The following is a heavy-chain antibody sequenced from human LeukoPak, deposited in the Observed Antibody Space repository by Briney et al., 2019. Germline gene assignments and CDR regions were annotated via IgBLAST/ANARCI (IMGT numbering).Heavy chain of an antibody. CDR1: GFTFSSYA. CDR2: ISYDGSNK. CDR3: ARGTFTMIVDY. J-gene: IGHJ4*02. D-gene: IGHD3-22*01. Sequence: GGSLRLSCAASGFTFSSYAMHWVRQAPGKGLEWVAVISYDGSNKYYADSVKGRFTVSRDNSKNTLYLQMNSLRAEDTAVYYCARGTFTMIVDYWGQGTLVTVSS. V-gene: IGHV3-30-3*01.